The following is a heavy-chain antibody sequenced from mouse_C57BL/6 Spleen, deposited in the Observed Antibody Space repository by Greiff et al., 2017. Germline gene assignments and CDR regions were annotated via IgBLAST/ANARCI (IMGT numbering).Heavy chain of an antibody. CDR1: GYTFTSYW. D-gene: IGHD1-1*01. Sequence: QVQLQQPGAELVRPGSSVKLSCKASGYTFTSYWMHWVKQRPIQGLEWIGNIDPSDSETHYNQKFKDKATLTVDKSSSTAYMQLSSLTSEDSAVYYCARWYGSSYYFDYWGQGTTLTVSS. V-gene: IGHV1-52*01. CDR2: IDPSDSET. J-gene: IGHJ2*01. CDR3: ARWYGSSYYFDY.